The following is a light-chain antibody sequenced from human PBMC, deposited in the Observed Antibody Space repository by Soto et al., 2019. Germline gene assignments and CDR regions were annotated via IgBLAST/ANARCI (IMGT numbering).Light chain of an antibody. Sequence: EIVLTQSPGTLSLTPGERATLSCRASQSVSSSYSAWYQQKPGQAPRLLIYGASSRATGIPDRFSGSGSGTDFTLTISRLELEDFAVYYCQQYGTSPRTFAGGTKVAIK. CDR3: QQYGTSPRT. V-gene: IGKV3-20*01. CDR1: QSVSSSY. J-gene: IGKJ4*01. CDR2: GAS.